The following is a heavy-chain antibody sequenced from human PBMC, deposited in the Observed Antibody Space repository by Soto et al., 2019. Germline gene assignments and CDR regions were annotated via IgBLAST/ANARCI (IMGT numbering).Heavy chain of an antibody. D-gene: IGHD2-15*01. CDR2: IIPILGIA. CDR1: GGTFSSYT. J-gene: IGHJ6*02. CDR3: ARGNLVVVAATHEYYYYGMDV. V-gene: IGHV1-69*02. Sequence: ASVKVSCKASGGTFSSYTISWVRQAPGQGLEWMGRIIPILGIANYAQKFQGRVTITADKSTSTAYMELSSLRSEDTAVYYCARGNLVVVAATHEYYYYGMDVWGQGTTVTVSS.